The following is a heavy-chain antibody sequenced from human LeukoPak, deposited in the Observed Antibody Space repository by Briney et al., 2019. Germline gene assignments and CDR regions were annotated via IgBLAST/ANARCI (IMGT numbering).Heavy chain of an antibody. V-gene: IGHV4-59*01. Sequence: SEALSLTCTGSGGSIRSYYWSWIRQPPGKGLEGIGYIYYSGSNNYNPSLKSRVTISVYTSKNQCSLKLSSVTAADTAVYYWARVLSYYYGSGSCYAFDIWGKGTMVTVSS. D-gene: IGHD3-10*01. CDR3: ARVLSYYYGSGSCYAFDI. J-gene: IGHJ3*02. CDR1: GGSIRSYY. CDR2: IYYSGSN.